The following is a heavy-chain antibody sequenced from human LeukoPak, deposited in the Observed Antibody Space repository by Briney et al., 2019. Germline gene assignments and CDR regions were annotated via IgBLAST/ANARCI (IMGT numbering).Heavy chain of an antibody. CDR1: GGSISSYY. D-gene: IGHD6-13*01. J-gene: IGHJ6*02. CDR2: IYHSGST. Sequence: PSETLSLTCTVSGGSISSYYWSWIRQPPGKGLEWIGYIYHSGSTNYNPSLKSRVTISVDTSKNQFSLKLSSVTAADTAVYYCARDGSIAAAGTYYYYGMDVWGQGTTVTVSS. V-gene: IGHV4-59*01. CDR3: ARDGSIAAAGTYYYYGMDV.